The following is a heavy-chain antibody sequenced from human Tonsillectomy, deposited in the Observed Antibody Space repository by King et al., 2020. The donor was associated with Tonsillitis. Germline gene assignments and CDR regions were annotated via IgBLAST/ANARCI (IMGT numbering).Heavy chain of an antibody. Sequence: DVQLVESGGGLVQPGGSLRLSCSASGFTFSSYAMHWVRQAPGKGLEYVSAISSNGGSTYYADSLKGRFTISRDNSKNTLYLQMSSLRAEDTAVYYCVKLRGYGEGMLAFPHWGQGTLVTVSS. V-gene: IGHV3-64D*06. D-gene: IGHD4-17*01. CDR1: GFTFSSYA. CDR2: ISSNGGST. CDR3: VKLRGYGEGMLAFPH. J-gene: IGHJ1*01.